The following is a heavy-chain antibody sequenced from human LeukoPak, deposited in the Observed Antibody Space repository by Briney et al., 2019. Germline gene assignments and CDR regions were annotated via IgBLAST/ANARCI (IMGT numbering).Heavy chain of an antibody. Sequence: GESLKISCKGSEFSFTSYWIGWVRQMPGKGLEWMGLIHPGDFGTRYSLSFQGQVTFSADTSINTAYLQWSSLKASDTAIYYCARRLSGHDSFDVWGQGTMVIVSS. CDR1: EFSFTSYW. D-gene: IGHD1-14*01. CDR3: ARRLSGHDSFDV. J-gene: IGHJ3*01. V-gene: IGHV5-51*01. CDR2: IHPGDFGT.